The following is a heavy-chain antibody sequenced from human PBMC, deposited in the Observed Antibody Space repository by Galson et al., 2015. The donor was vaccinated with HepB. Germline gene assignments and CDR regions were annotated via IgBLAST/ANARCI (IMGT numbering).Heavy chain of an antibody. V-gene: IGHV3-30-3*01. Sequence: SLRLSCAASGFTFSSYAMHWVRQAPGKGLEWVAVISYDGSNKYYADSVKGRFTISRDNSKNTLYLQMNSLRAEDTAVYYCARDGYGYDRRHFDYWGQGTLVTVSS. CDR1: GFTFSSYA. CDR3: ARDGYGYDRRHFDY. J-gene: IGHJ4*02. D-gene: IGHD5-12*01. CDR2: ISYDGSNK.